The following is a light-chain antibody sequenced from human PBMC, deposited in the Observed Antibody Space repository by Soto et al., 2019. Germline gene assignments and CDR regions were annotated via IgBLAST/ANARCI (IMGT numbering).Light chain of an antibody. J-gene: IGKJ5*01. CDR3: QQYGSSPSIT. CDR2: GAS. CDR1: QSVSSSY. Sequence: EIVLTQSPGTLSFSPGERATLSCRASQSVSSSYLAWYQQKPGQAPRLLIYGASSRATGIPDRFSGSGSGTVFTLTISRLEPADFAVYYCQQYGSSPSITFGQGTRLEIK. V-gene: IGKV3-20*01.